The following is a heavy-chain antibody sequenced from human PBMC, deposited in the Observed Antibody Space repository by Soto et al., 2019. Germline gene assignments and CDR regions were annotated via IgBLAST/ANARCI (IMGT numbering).Heavy chain of an antibody. Sequence: SVKVSCKASGYTFTSYGISWVRQAPGQGLEWMGWISAYNGNTNYAQKLQGRVTMTTDTSTSTAYMELRSLRSDDTAVYYCAREVDYYDSSGYYFDYWGQGTLVTVSS. J-gene: IGHJ4*02. CDR2: ISAYNGNT. CDR1: GYTFTSYG. V-gene: IGHV1-18*01. CDR3: AREVDYYDSSGYYFDY. D-gene: IGHD3-22*01.